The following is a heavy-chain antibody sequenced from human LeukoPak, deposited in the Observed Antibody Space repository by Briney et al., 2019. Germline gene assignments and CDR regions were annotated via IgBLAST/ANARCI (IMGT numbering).Heavy chain of an antibody. D-gene: IGHD3-3*01. CDR1: EFTFSSYS. J-gene: IGHJ4*02. Sequence: GGSLRLSCAASEFTFSSYSMNWVRQAPGKGLEWVSSIRSTSSNIYYADSVKGRFTVSRDNAKNSLYLQMNSLRAEDTAVYYCARVGYYDFWSGSNYFDYWGQGTLVTVSS. V-gene: IGHV3-21*01. CDR3: ARVGYYDFWSGSNYFDY. CDR2: IRSTSSNI.